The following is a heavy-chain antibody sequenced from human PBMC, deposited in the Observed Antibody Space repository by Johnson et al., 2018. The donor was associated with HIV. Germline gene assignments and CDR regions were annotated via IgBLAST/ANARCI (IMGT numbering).Heavy chain of an antibody. CDR1: GFTVSSNY. Sequence: VQLVESGGGVVQPGGSLRLSCAASGFTVSSNYMRLVRQAPGKGLEWVGHIQSNTAGGATDYPAPGQDSFTISRDTSKCTLYLQMSSLRAEDTAVYYCAKSQGRSAYDYDFDIWGQGTMVTVSS. J-gene: IGHJ3*02. CDR3: AKSQGRSAYDYDFDI. D-gene: IGHD3-22*01. CDR2: IQSNTAGGAT. V-gene: IGHV3-15*01.